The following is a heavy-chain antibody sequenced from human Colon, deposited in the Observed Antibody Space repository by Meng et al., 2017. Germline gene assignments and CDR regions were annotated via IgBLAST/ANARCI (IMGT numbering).Heavy chain of an antibody. Sequence: EVQLVEPGGGLVQPGGSLKLSCAASGFTFSASAMYWVRQASGKGLEWVGRIRSESNSYATAYAASVKGRFTMSRDDSKNTAYLEMNSLKTEDTAVYYCTVQLVVSGFDNWGQGTLVTVSS. V-gene: IGHV3-73*01. CDR2: IRSESNSYAT. CDR3: TVQLVVSGFDN. J-gene: IGHJ4*02. D-gene: IGHD3-22*01. CDR1: GFTFSASA.